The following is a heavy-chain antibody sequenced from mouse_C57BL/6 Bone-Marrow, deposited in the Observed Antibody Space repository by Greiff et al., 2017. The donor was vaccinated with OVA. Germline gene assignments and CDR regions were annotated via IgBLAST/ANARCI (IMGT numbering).Heavy chain of an antibody. D-gene: IGHD1-1*01. Sequence: EVQLVESGGGLVQPGGSLSLSCAASGFTFTDYYMSWVRQPPGKALEWLGFIRNKANGYTTEYSASVKGRFTISRDNSQSILYLQMNALRAEDSATYYCARYGGYGSSYKLTGTDFDYWGQGTTLTVSS. V-gene: IGHV7-3*01. CDR2: IRNKANGYTT. J-gene: IGHJ2*01. CDR3: ARYGGYGSSYKLTGTDFDY. CDR1: GFTFTDYY.